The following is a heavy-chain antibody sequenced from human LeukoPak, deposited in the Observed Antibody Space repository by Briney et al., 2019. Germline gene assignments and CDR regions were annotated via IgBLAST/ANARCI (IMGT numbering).Heavy chain of an antibody. CDR3: AREEKYCSSTSCYGYWFDP. CDR2: INPNSGGT. CDR1: GHTFTGYY. J-gene: IGHJ5*02. D-gene: IGHD2-2*01. Sequence: ASVKVSCKASGHTFTGYYMHWVRQAPGQGLEWMGWINPNSGGTNYAQKFQGRVTMTRDTSISTAYMELSRLRSDDTAVYYCAREEKYCSSTSCYGYWFDPWGQGTLVTVSS. V-gene: IGHV1-2*02.